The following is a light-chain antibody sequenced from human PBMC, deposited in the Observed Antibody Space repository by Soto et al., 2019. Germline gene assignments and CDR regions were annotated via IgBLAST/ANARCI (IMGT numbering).Light chain of an antibody. V-gene: IGKV1-39*01. Sequence: DIQMTQSPSSLSASIGDRVTITCRASQSISSYLNWYQQKPGKAPKLLIYAASSLQSGVPSRFSGSGSGTDFTLTISSLQPEDFATYYCQQSYSTLLITFGGGTKVDI. CDR3: QQSYSTLLIT. CDR2: AAS. CDR1: QSISSY. J-gene: IGKJ4*01.